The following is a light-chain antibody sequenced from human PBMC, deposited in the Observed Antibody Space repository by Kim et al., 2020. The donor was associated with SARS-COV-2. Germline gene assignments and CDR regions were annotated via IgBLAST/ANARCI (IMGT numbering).Light chain of an antibody. V-gene: IGKV1-5*01. CDR2: DAS. CDR3: QQYNTDSYP. J-gene: IGKJ2*01. Sequence: DIQMTQSPSTLSASVGDRVTITCRASQSLTRWLAWYQQKPGKAHKLLIYDASSLKSGVPSRFSGSGSGTEFTLTISSLQPDDFATYYCQQYNTDSYPLGPGTKLEI. CDR1: QSLTRW.